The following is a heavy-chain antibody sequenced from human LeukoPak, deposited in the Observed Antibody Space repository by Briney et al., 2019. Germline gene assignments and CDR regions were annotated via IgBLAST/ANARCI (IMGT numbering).Heavy chain of an antibody. Sequence: GGSLRLSCAASGFTFSNAWMSWVRQAPGKGLEWVGRIKRKLEGGTTDYAAPVKGRFTISRDDSKNTLYLQMNSLKTEDTAVYYCTTRSEVVAAEGYYYYYMDVWGKGTTVTVSS. CDR1: GFTFSNAW. CDR2: IKRKLEGGTT. D-gene: IGHD2-15*01. V-gene: IGHV3-15*01. J-gene: IGHJ6*03. CDR3: TTRSEVVAAEGYYYYYMDV.